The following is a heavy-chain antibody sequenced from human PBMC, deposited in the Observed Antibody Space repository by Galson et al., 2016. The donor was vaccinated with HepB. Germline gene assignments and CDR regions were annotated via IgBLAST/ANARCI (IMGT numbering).Heavy chain of an antibody. CDR2: IKPSGGNT. CDR1: GYTFNTYN. V-gene: IGHV1-46*02. CDR3: ARELDHSFYFDY. Sequence: SVKVSCKASGYTFNTYNMHWVRQAPEQGLEWMGIIKPSGGNTIYAQKFQDRITMTRDTSTSTVYMELISLRSEDTAVYYCARELDHSFYFDYWGQGTLLTVSS. J-gene: IGHJ4*02. D-gene: IGHD1-14*01.